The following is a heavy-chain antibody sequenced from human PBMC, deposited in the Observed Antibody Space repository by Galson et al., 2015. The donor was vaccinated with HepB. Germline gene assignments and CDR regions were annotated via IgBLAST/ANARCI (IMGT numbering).Heavy chain of an antibody. V-gene: IGHV1-46*01. J-gene: IGHJ6*02. Sequence: SVKVSCKASGYTFTSYYMNWVRQAPGQGLEWMGIINPSGGSTSYAQKFQGRVTMTRDTSTSTVYMELSSLRSEDTAVYYCARDGGGEIEVGGSSSGWYESYYGMDVWGQGTTVTVSS. CDR3: ARDGGGEIEVGGSSSGWYESYYGMDV. D-gene: IGHD6-19*01. CDR2: INPSGGST. CDR1: GYTFTSYY.